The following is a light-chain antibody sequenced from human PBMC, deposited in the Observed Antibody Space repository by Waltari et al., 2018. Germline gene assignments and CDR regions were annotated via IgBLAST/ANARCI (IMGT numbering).Light chain of an antibody. CDR3: QQRSNWHT. CDR1: QSVSSY. V-gene: IGKV3-11*01. J-gene: IGKJ5*01. CDR2: DAS. Sequence: EIVLTQSPATLSLSPGERATLSCRASQSVSSYLAWYQQKPGQAPRLRIYDASNRATGIPARFSGSGSGTDFTLTISSLEPEDFAVYYCQQRSNWHTFGQGTRLEIK.